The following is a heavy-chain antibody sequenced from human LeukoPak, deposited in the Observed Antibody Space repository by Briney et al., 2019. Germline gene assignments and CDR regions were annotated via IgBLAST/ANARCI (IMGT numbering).Heavy chain of an antibody. CDR2: IYYSGST. J-gene: IGHJ4*02. V-gene: IGHV4-59*12. D-gene: IGHD4-17*01. CDR1: GGSISSYY. Sequence: KPSETLSLTCTVSGGSISSYYWSWIRLPPGKGLEWIGYIYYSGSTNYNPSLKSRVTISVDTSKNQFSLKLSSVTAADTAVYYCARASISREYGDCGVDWGQGTLVTVSS. CDR3: ARASISREYGDCGVD.